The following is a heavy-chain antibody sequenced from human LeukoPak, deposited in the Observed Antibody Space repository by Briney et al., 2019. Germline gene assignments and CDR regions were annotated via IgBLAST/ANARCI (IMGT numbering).Heavy chain of an antibody. J-gene: IGHJ4*02. CDR3: ARHSSGWSDFDY. CDR2: IYYTGST. V-gene: IGHV4-59*08. Sequence: SETLSLTCTVSGGSVSTYYWSWIRQPPGKGLEWIGYIYYTGSTTYNPSLKSRVTISVDTSKNQFSLKLSSVTAADTAVYYCARHSSGWSDFDYWGQGTLDTLSS. CDR1: GGSVSTYY. D-gene: IGHD6-19*01.